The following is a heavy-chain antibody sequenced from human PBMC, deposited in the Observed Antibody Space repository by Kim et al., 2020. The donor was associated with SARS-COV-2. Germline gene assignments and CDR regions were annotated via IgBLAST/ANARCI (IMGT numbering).Heavy chain of an antibody. V-gene: IGHV4-39*01. Sequence: SETLSLTCTVSGGSISSSSYYWGWIRQPPGKGLEWIGSIYYSGSTYYNPSLKSRVTISVDTSKNQFSLKLSSATAADTAVYYCARQMGITMIVVVISTHFDYWGQGTLVTVSS. D-gene: IGHD3-22*01. J-gene: IGHJ4*02. CDR1: GGSISSSSYY. CDR2: IYYSGST. CDR3: ARQMGITMIVVVISTHFDY.